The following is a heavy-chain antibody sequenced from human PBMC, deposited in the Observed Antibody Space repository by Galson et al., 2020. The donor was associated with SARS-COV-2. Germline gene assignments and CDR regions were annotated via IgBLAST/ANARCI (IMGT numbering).Heavy chain of an antibody. CDR3: AKDLSAFTIFGVVIVMDV. CDR2: IWYDGSNK. D-gene: IGHD3-3*01. CDR1: GFTFSSYG. J-gene: IGHJ6*03. V-gene: IGHV3-33*06. Sequence: GESLKISCAASGFTFSSYGMPWVRQAPGKGLEWVAVIWYDGSNKYYAHSVKGRFTISRDNSKNTPYLQMNSLRAEDTAVYYCAKDLSAFTIFGVVIVMDVWGNGTTVTVSS.